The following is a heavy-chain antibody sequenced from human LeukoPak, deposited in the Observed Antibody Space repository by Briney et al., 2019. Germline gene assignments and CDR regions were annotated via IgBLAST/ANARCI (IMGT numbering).Heavy chain of an antibody. V-gene: IGHV3-30*18. CDR3: AKDLECPLWGCGMDV. CDR2: ISYDGSNK. D-gene: IGHD3-3*01. J-gene: IGHJ6*02. Sequence: GGSLRLSCAASGFTFSGYGMHWVRQAPGKGLEWVAIISYDGSNKYYTDFVKGRVTISRDNPYNTLYLQMNSLRVEDTAVYYCAKDLECPLWGCGMDVWGQGTTVTVSS. CDR1: GFTFSGYG.